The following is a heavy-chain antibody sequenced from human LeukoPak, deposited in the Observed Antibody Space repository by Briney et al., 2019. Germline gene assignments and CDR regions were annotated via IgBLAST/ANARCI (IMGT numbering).Heavy chain of an antibody. CDR3: ARVYYYDSSGYYYSGGVFDY. V-gene: IGHV3-20*04. D-gene: IGHD3-22*01. CDR1: GFTFDDYG. Sequence: PGGSLRLSXAASGFTFDDYGMSWVRQAPGKGLEWVSGINWNGGSTGYADSVKGRFTISRDNAKNSLYLQMNSLRAEDTALYYCARVYYYDSSGYYYSGGVFDYWGQGTLVTVSS. J-gene: IGHJ4*02. CDR2: INWNGGST.